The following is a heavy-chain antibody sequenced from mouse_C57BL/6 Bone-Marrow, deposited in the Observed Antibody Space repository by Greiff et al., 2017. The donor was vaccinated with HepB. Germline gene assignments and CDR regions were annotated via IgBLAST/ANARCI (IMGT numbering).Heavy chain of an antibody. D-gene: IGHD2-3*01. CDR2: MDPEDGET. CDR1: GGNIKEEE. CDR3: ARGDDGYYGDY. V-gene: IGHV14-2*01. J-gene: IGHJ2*01. Sequence: EGQRKKEGAERGKTGEEVKGEGKEEGGNIKEEERKGGKKRKEKGMEGMGRMDPEDGETKYAPKFQGKATITADTSSNTAYVQLSSLTSEDTAVYYCARGDDGYYGDYWGQVTTLTVSS.